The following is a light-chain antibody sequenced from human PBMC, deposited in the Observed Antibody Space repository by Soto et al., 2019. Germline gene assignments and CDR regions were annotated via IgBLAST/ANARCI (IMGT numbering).Light chain of an antibody. V-gene: IGKV3-15*01. CDR2: GAS. CDR3: QQYNNWPLLT. Sequence: EIVMTQSPATLSVSPGERATLPCRASKSVSSNLAWYQQKPGQAPRLLIYGASTRATGIPARFSGSGSGTEFTLTISSLQSEDFAVYYCQQYNNWPLLTFGGGTKVEIK. J-gene: IGKJ4*01. CDR1: KSVSSN.